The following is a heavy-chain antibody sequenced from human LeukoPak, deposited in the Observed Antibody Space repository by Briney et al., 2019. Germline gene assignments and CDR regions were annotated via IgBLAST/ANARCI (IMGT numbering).Heavy chain of an antibody. J-gene: IGHJ2*01. Sequence: AGGSLRLSCAASGFTLSRYSMNWVRQAPGKGLEWVSSISSGSSYIYYAGSVKGRFTISRDNAKNSLYLQMNSLRAEDTAVYYCARDRRHTMIVVGREGWYFDLWGRGTLVTVSS. CDR2: ISSGSSYI. V-gene: IGHV3-21*01. CDR1: GFTLSRYS. CDR3: ARDRRHTMIVVGREGWYFDL. D-gene: IGHD3-22*01.